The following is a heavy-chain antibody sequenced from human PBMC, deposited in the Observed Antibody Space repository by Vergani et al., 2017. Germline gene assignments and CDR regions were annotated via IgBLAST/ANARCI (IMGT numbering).Heavy chain of an antibody. D-gene: IGHD2-2*01. V-gene: IGHV1-18*01. CDR1: GYTFTSYG. CDR2: ISAYNGNT. J-gene: IGHJ5*02. Sequence: QVQLVQSGAEVKKPGASVKVSCKASGYTFTSYGISWVRQAPGQGLEWMGWISAYNGNTNYAQKLQGRVTMTTDTSTSTAYMGLRSLGSDDTAVYYCARDYPSAGSSTXDDPWGQGTLVTVSS. CDR3: ARDYPSAGSSTXDDP.